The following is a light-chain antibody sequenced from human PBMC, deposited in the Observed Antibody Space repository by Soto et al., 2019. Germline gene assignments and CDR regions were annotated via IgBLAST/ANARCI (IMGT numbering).Light chain of an antibody. CDR2: GVF. CDR1: QSVNRNL. J-gene: IGKJ2*01. CDR3: QHYDGSPRT. Sequence: ETVLTQSPDTVFLSPGERATLSCRTSQSVNRNLLAWYQQKPGQAPRLLIYGVFNRATGIPDRFSGSGSGTDFTLTISGLEPEDSAIYFRQHYDGSPRTFGQGTKLEIK. V-gene: IGKV3-20*01.